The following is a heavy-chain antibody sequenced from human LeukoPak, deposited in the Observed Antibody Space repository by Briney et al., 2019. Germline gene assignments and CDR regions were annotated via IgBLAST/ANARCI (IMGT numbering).Heavy chain of an antibody. CDR3: ARDLVTMVRGVIITLFDY. CDR1: GFTFSSYW. D-gene: IGHD3-10*01. CDR2: IKSDGSST. V-gene: IGHV3-74*01. Sequence: GGSLRLSCAASGFTFSSYWMHWVRQVPGKGLVWVSRIKSDGSSTSYADSVKGRFTISRDNAKNSLYLQMNSLRAEDTAVYYCARDLVTMVRGVIITLFDYWGQGTLVTVSS. J-gene: IGHJ4*02.